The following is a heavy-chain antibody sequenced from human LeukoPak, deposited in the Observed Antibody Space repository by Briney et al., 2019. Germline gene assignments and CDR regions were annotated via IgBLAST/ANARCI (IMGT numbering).Heavy chain of an antibody. D-gene: IGHD3-22*01. V-gene: IGHV3-48*03. J-gene: IGHJ6*02. Sequence: GGSLRLSCAASGFTFSSYEMNWVRQAPGKGLEWVSYISSSGSTIYYADSVKGRFTISRDNAKNSLYPQMNSLRAEDTAVYYCARERLTTIGYYGMDVWGQGTTVTVSS. CDR1: GFTFSSYE. CDR3: ARERLTTIGYYGMDV. CDR2: ISSSGSTI.